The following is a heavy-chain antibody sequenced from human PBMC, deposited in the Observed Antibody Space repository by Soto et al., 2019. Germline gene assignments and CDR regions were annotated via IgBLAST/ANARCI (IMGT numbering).Heavy chain of an antibody. J-gene: IGHJ4*02. CDR2: IYYSGST. Sequence: LSLTCTVSVGSISSGEYYWSWIRQPPGKGLEWIGYIYYSGSTYYNPSLKSRVTISVDTSKNQFSLKLSSVTAADTAVYYCATQGADFWSGYYTLGAFDYWGQGTLVTVSS. CDR3: ATQGADFWSGYYTLGAFDY. CDR1: VGSISSGEYY. V-gene: IGHV4-30-4*01. D-gene: IGHD3-3*01.